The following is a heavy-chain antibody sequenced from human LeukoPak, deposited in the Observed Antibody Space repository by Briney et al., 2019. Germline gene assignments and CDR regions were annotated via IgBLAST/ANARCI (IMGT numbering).Heavy chain of an antibody. J-gene: IGHJ4*02. CDR1: GGSISSSSYY. D-gene: IGHD3-22*01. CDR2: IYYSGST. V-gene: IGHV4-39*07. Sequence: PSETLSLTCTVSGGSISSSSYYWGWIRQPPGKGLEWIGCIYYSGSTYYNPSLKSRVTISVDTSKNQFSLKLSSVTAADTAVYYCARVKTMIVVVRLFDYWGQGTLVTVSS. CDR3: ARVKTMIVVVRLFDY.